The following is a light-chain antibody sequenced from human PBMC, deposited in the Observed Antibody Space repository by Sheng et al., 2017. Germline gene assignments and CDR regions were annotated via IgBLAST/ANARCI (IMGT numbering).Light chain of an antibody. J-gene: IGKJ4*01. CDR1: QYINNY. Sequence: IQMTQSPSSLSAFVGDRVTITCQASQYINNYLAWYQQKPGKAPKLLIYDASKLKTGVPSRFSGGGSGXHFTFTISGLQPEDIAIYYCQHYDSLPLSFGGGTKVEIK. CDR3: QHYDSLPLS. CDR2: DAS. V-gene: IGKV1-33*01.